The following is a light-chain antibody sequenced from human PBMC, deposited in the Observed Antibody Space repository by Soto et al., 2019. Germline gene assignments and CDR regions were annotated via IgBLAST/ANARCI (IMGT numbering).Light chain of an antibody. CDR2: LAS. J-gene: IGKJ2*01. Sequence: DIQMTQSPSTLSASVEDRDTITCRASQSISSWLAWYKQKPGKAPKVLIYLASSLETGVPSRFSGSGSGTDFTLTIYSLQPDDFATYFCQQFNYYPYTFGQGTKVDIK. CDR3: QQFNYYPYT. CDR1: QSISSW. V-gene: IGKV1-5*01.